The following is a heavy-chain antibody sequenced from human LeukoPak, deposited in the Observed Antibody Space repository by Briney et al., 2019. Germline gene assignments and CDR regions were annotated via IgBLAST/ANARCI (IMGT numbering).Heavy chain of an antibody. CDR3: ARDRYFESRLAYCGGDCYLDI. CDR2: IIPILGIA. J-gene: IGHJ3*02. D-gene: IGHD2-21*01. CDR1: GGTFSSYT. Sequence: SVKVSCKASGGTFSSYTISWVRQAPGQGLEWMGRIIPILGIANYAQKFQGRVTITADKSTSTAYMELSSLRSEDTAVYYCARDRYFESRLAYCGGDCYLDIWGQGTMVTVSS. V-gene: IGHV1-69*04.